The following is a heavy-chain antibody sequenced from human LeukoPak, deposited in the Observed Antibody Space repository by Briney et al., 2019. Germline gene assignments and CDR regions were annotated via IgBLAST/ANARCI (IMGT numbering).Heavy chain of an antibody. J-gene: IGHJ4*02. CDR3: AKDPVEYYYDSSGYYVDY. CDR1: GFTFSSYA. CDR2: ISGSGGST. Sequence: GGSLRLSCAASGFTFSSYAMSWVRQAPGKGLEWVSAISGSGGSTYYADSVKGRFTISRDNSKNTLYLQMNSLRAEDTAVYYCAKDPVEYYYDSSGYYVDYWGQGTLVTVSS. V-gene: IGHV3-23*01. D-gene: IGHD3-22*01.